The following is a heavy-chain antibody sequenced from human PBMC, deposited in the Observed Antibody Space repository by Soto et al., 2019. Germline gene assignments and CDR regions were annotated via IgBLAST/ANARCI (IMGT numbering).Heavy chain of an antibody. D-gene: IGHD3-10*01. Sequence: QVQLQQWGAGLLKPSETLSLTCAVYGGSFSGYYWSWIRQPPGKGLEWIGEINHSGSTNYNPSLKGRVTIPVDTSKNQFSLKLSSVTAADTAVYYCARVYYYGSGRYYYDSYGMDVWGQGTTVTVSS. CDR2: INHSGST. V-gene: IGHV4-34*01. CDR1: GGSFSGYY. CDR3: ARVYYYGSGRYYYDSYGMDV. J-gene: IGHJ6*02.